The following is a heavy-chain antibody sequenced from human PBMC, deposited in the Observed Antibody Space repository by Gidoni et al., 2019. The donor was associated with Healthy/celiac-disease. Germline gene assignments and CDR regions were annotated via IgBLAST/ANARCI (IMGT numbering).Heavy chain of an antibody. CDR1: GFTFSSYA. CDR2: ISYYGINK. Sequence: QVQLVASGGGVGQPGWSLRLYCSASGFTFSSYAMHWVRRAPGKGLELVAVISYYGINKYYADSVKGRFTSSRDNSNNTLYLQMNSLRAEDTAVYYCAREKPRSSGLDYWGQGTLVTVSS. D-gene: IGHD6-6*01. V-gene: IGHV3-30*01. CDR3: AREKPRSSGLDY. J-gene: IGHJ4*02.